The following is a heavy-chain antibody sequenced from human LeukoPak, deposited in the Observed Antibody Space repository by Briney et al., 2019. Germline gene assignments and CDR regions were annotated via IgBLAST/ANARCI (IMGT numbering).Heavy chain of an antibody. CDR3: ARDQGEKYQLLSG. Sequence: SVKVSCKASGGTFSSYAIGWVRQAPGQGLEWMGRIIPIFGTANYAQKFQGRVTITADKSTSTAYMELSSLRSEDTAVYYCARDQGEKYQLLSGWGQGTLVTVSS. V-gene: IGHV1-69*06. CDR2: IIPIFGTA. D-gene: IGHD2-2*01. J-gene: IGHJ4*02. CDR1: GGTFSSYA.